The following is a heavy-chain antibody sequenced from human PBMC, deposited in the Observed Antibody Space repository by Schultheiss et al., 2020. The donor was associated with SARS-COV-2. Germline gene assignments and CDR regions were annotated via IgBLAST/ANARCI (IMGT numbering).Heavy chain of an antibody. D-gene: IGHD5-12*01. J-gene: IGHJ4*02. CDR3: ARDSGYDYLGYFDY. Sequence: ETLSLTCAVYGGSFSGYYWSWIRQPPGKGLEWVGRIKSKTDGGTTDYAAPVKGRFTISRDNSKNTLYLQMNSLRAEDTAVYYCARDSGYDYLGYFDYWGQGTLVTVSS. V-gene: IGHV3-15*01. CDR2: IKSKTDGGTT. CDR1: GGSFSGYY.